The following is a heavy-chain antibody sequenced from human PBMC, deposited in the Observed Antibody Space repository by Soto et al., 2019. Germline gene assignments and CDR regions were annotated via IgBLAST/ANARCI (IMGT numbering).Heavy chain of an antibody. CDR1: GGSNDNNIYY. V-gene: IGHV4-39*01. CDR3: VGTALIVGTSGSDY. D-gene: IGHD1-26*01. J-gene: IGHJ4*01. Sequence: SQTLSVTGTVSGGSNDNNIYYWGLIPQPPRKGLEWIGSIYYTGRTYYNPAHKSRVTTSIDTPKNQFYMRLNAVTAADTALYYGVGTALIVGTSGSDYWGQGTLVTVSS. CDR2: IYYTGRT.